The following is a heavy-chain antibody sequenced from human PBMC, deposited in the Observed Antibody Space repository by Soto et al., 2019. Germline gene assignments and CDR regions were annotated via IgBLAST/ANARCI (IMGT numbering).Heavy chain of an antibody. CDR3: ARAPLN. V-gene: IGHV4-31*03. Sequence: QVHLQESGPGLLKPSQTLSLTCTVSGASISSVGYYWTWIRQHPGKGLEWIGYIYYSGSTYSNPSLKGRVTISVDTSKNQFSLKLSSVTAADTAVYYCARAPLNWGQGTLVTVSS. CDR2: IYYSGST. CDR1: GASISSVGYY. J-gene: IGHJ4*02.